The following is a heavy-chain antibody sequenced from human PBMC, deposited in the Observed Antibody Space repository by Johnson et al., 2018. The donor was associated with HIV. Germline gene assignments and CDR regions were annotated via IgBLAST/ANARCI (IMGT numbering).Heavy chain of an antibody. D-gene: IGHD2-21*01. CDR3: SRVLSGFVVVSFAAI. J-gene: IGHJ3*02. CDR1: GFTFTYAW. CDR2: IKSRTDGGTT. Sequence: VQLVESGGGLVKPGGSLRLSCAASGFTFTYAWMSWVRRAPGKGLEWVGRIKSRTDGGTTDYTAPVKGRFTISRDDSKSIALLQMNSLKTEDTGVYYCSRVLSGFVVVSFAAIWGQGTMFPVS. V-gene: IGHV3-15*01.